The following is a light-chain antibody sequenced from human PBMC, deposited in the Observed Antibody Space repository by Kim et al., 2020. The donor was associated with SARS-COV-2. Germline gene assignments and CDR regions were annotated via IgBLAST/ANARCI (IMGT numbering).Light chain of an antibody. Sequence: EIVLTQSPETLVLSPGERATLYCRASQSVNTYLAWYQQKAGQPPRLLIYGSSKRATGIPARFSGSGSGTDFTLTISSLEPDDFAVYYCQQRNNWPPWTFGQGTKVDIK. V-gene: IGKV3-11*01. J-gene: IGKJ1*01. CDR3: QQRNNWPPWT. CDR2: GSS. CDR1: QSVNTY.